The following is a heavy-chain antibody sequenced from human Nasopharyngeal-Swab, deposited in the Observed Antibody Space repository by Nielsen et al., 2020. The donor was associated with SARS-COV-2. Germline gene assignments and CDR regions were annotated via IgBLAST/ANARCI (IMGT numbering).Heavy chain of an antibody. CDR3: TTDYYFDY. J-gene: IGHJ4*02. CDR2: IGDKDHNYAT. CDR1: GFIFSGSA. V-gene: IGHV3-73*01. Sequence: GESLKISCAASGFIFSGSAMHWVRQASGKGLEWLGRIGDKDHNYATTYGASVKGRFTISRDDSVNTAYLQMDSLNTEDTALYYCTTDYYFDYWGQGTLVTVSS.